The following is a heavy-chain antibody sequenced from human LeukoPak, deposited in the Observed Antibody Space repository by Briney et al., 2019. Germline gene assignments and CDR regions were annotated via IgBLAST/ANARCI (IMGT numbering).Heavy chain of an antibody. CDR3: VKGGYYYDSSGNDDAFDI. D-gene: IGHD3-22*01. V-gene: IGHV3-64D*06. CDR2: ISSNGGST. J-gene: IGHJ3*02. Sequence: GRSLRLSCAASGFTFSSYAMHWVRQAPGKGLEYVSAISSNGGSTYYADSVKGRFTISRDNSKNTLYLQMSSLRAEDTAVYYCVKGGYYYDSSGNDDAFDIWGQGTMVTVSS. CDR1: GFTFSSYA.